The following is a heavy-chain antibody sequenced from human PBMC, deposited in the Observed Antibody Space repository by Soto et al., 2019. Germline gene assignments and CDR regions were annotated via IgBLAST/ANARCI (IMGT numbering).Heavy chain of an antibody. D-gene: IGHD2-15*01. CDR2: IIPIFSTP. Sequence: SVKGSCKASGYTFTSYYMHWVRQAPGQGHEWMGGIIPIFSTPDYAQKFQGRVTITADESTTTAYMELTSLKSEDTAVYYCARDKDRQQLGGNYYYGIDVWGQGTTVTVSS. V-gene: IGHV1-69*01. J-gene: IGHJ6*02. CDR3: ARDKDRQQLGGNYYYGIDV. CDR1: GYTFTSYY.